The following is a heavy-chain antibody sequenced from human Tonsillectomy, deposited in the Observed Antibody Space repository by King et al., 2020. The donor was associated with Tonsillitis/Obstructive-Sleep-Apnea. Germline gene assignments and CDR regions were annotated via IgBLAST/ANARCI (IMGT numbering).Heavy chain of an antibody. D-gene: IGHD3-3*01. Sequence: VQLVESGGGLVKPGGSLRLSCVASGFRFSYYSMTWVRQAPGKGLEWVSSISSSSSYIYYADSVKGRFTISRDNAKNSLYLQMNGLRAEDTAVYYCARDYEGLSLNYYYMDVWGKGTTVTVSS. CDR1: GFRFSYYS. CDR2: ISSSSSYI. V-gene: IGHV3-21*01. CDR3: ARDYEGLSLNYYYMDV. J-gene: IGHJ6*03.